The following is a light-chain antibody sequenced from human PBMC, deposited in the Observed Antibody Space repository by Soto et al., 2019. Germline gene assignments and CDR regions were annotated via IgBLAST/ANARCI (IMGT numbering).Light chain of an antibody. V-gene: IGKV3-15*01. J-gene: IGKJ1*01. CDR3: QQYNNWPPWT. Sequence: EIVMTQAPATLSVSQGERATLSCRASQSVSSNLAWYQQKPCQAPRLLIYGASTRPTGIPARFSGSGSGTEFTLTISSLQSEDFAVYYCQQYNNWPPWTFGQGTKVEIK. CDR1: QSVSSN. CDR2: GAS.